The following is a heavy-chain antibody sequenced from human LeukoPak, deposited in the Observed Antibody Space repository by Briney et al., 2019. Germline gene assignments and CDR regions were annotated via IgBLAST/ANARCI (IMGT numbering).Heavy chain of an antibody. CDR3: ARDLSHYCGGDCSTFDY. V-gene: IGHV1-2*02. CDR1: GYTFTAYY. D-gene: IGHD2-21*01. CDR2: IDPSSGGT. J-gene: IGHJ4*02. Sequence: ASVTVSCKASGYTFTAYYMHWVRQAPGQGLQWMGWIDPSSGGTNYAQRFQGRVTMTRDTSISTAYMELSSLGSDDTAVYYCARDLSHYCGGDCSTFDYWGQGTLVTVSS.